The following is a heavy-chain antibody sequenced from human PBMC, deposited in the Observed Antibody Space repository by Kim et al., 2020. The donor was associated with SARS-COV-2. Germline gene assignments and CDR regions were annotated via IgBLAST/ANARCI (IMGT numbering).Heavy chain of an antibody. V-gene: IGHV7-4-1*02. CDR2: INTNTGNP. D-gene: IGHD2-15*01. J-gene: IGHJ6*02. Sequence: ASVKVSCKASGYTFTSYAMNWVRQAPGQGLEWMGWINTNTGNPTYAQGFTGRFVFSLDTSVSTAYLQISSLKAEDTAVYYCARGEDIVVVVAARTPYYYYGMDVWGQGTTVTVSS. CDR3: ARGEDIVVVVAARTPYYYYGMDV. CDR1: GYTFTSYA.